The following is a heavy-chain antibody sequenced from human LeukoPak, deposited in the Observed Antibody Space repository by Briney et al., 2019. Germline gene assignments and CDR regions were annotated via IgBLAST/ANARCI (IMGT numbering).Heavy chain of an antibody. Sequence: PGGSLRLSCAASGFTFSSYAMHWVRQAPGKGLEWVAVISYDGSNKYYADSVKGRFTISRDNSKNTLYLQMNSLRAEDTAVYYCATVGSWWELWGQGTLVTVSS. D-gene: IGHD1-26*01. CDR3: ATVGSWWEL. CDR2: ISYDGSNK. V-gene: IGHV3-30*04. J-gene: IGHJ4*02. CDR1: GFTFSSYA.